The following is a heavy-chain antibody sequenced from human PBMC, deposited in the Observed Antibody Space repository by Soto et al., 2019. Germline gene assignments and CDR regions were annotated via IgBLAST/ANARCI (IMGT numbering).Heavy chain of an antibody. CDR2: INHSGST. CDR3: ASRRLRFPRGPHIYCGMDV. V-gene: IGHV4-34*01. CDR1: GGSFSGYY. J-gene: IGHJ6*02. D-gene: IGHD4-17*01. Sequence: SETLSLTCAVYGGSFSGYYWSWIRQPPGKGLEWIGEINHSGSTNYNPSLKSRVTISVDTSKNQFSLKLSSVTAADTAVYYCASRRLRFPRGPHIYCGMDVWGQGTTVTVSS.